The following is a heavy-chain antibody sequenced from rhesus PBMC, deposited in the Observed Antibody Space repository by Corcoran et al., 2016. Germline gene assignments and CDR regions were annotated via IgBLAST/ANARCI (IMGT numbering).Heavy chain of an antibody. CDR1: GYSISSNY. D-gene: IGHD3-3*01. V-gene: IGHV4S14*01. CDR2: IYGRAGAT. CDR3: ARATVLQYLGWLLDYGLDS. Sequence: QVQLQESGPGLVKPSETLSLTCAVSGYSISSNYWNWIRQPPGKGLEWIGSIYGRAGATSINPPPKSRVTLSVDTSKNQFSLKLSSVTAADTAVYYCARATVLQYLGWLLDYGLDSWGQGVVVTVSS. J-gene: IGHJ6*01.